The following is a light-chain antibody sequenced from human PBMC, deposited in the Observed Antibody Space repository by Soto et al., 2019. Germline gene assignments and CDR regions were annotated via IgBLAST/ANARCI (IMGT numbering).Light chain of an antibody. CDR3: QQYYNWSPWT. CDR2: GAS. V-gene: IGKV3-15*01. Sequence: EIVMMQSPATLSVSPGERATLSCRASQSVSSNLAWYQQKPGQAPRLLIYGASSRATGIPARFSGSGSGTEFILTISSLQSEDFAVYYCQQYYNWSPWTFGQGTKVEIK. J-gene: IGKJ1*01. CDR1: QSVSSN.